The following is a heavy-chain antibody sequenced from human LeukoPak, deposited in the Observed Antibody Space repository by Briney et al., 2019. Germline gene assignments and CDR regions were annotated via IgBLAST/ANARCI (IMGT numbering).Heavy chain of an antibody. CDR3: ARNPTRYCTNGVCPYFDY. CDR1: GGSISSGGYY. CDR2: IYYSGST. D-gene: IGHD2-8*01. J-gene: IGHJ4*02. Sequence: SETLSLTCTVSGGSISSGGYYWSWIRQHPGKGLEWIGYIYYSGSTYYNPSLKSRVTISVDTSKNQCSLKLSSVTAADTAVYYCARNPTRYCTNGVCPYFDYWGQGTLVTVSS. V-gene: IGHV4-31*03.